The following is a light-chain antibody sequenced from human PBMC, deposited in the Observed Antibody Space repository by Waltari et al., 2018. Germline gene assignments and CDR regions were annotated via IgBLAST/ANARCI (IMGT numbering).Light chain of an antibody. Sequence: DIVVTQSPLSLPFTPGEPAAISCRSSPRLLHSNGNNYLDWYLQKPGQSPPLLIYLGSNRASGVPDRFSGSGSGTDFTLKISRVEAEDVGVYYCMQSLQALWTFGQGTKVEIK. CDR1: PRLLHSNGNNY. CDR2: LGS. CDR3: MQSLQALWT. J-gene: IGKJ1*01. V-gene: IGKV2-28*01.